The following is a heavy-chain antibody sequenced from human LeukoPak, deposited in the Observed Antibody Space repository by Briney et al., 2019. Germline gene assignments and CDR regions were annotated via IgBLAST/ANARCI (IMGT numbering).Heavy chain of an antibody. J-gene: IGHJ4*02. CDR2: INPSGGST. D-gene: IGHD1-26*01. CDR1: GYTFTSYY. Sequence: ASVKVSCKASGYTFTSYYMHWVRQAPGQGLEWMGIINPSGGSTSYAQKFQGRVTMTRDTSTSTVYMELNSLRSEDTAVYYCARTLNLGGYDYWGQGTLVTVSS. V-gene: IGHV1-46*01. CDR3: ARTLNLGGYDY.